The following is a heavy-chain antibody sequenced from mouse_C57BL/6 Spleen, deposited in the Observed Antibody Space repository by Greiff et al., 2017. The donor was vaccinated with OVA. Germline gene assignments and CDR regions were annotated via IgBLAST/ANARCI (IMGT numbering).Heavy chain of an antibody. J-gene: IGHJ3*01. D-gene: IGHD1-1*01. Sequence: EVMLVESGEGLVKPGGSLKLSCAASGFTFSSYAMSWVRQTPEKRLEWVAYISSGGDYIYYADTVKGRFTISRDNARNTLYLQMSSLKSEDTAMYYCTREPGIYYYGSSSAWFAYWGQGTLVTVSA. CDR2: ISSGGDYI. CDR1: GFTFSSYA. V-gene: IGHV5-9-1*02. CDR3: TREPGIYYYGSSSAWFAY.